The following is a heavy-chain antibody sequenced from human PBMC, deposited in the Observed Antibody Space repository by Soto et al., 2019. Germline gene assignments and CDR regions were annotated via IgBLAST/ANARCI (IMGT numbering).Heavy chain of an antibody. CDR1: GFTFSSYP. CDR2: ISYDGSNK. J-gene: IGHJ6*02. Sequence: PGGSLRLSCAASGFTFSSYPMHWVRQAPGKGLEWVAVISYDGSNKYYADSVKGRFTISRDNSKNTLYLQMNSLRAEGTAVYYCARDGANYYGSGENYYFGMDVWGQGTTVTVSS. CDR3: ARDGANYYGSGENYYFGMDV. D-gene: IGHD3-10*01. V-gene: IGHV3-30-3*01.